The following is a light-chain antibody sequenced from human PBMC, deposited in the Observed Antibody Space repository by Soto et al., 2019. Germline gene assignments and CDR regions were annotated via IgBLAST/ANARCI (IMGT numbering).Light chain of an antibody. J-gene: IGKJ1*01. CDR3: QQYGSSGT. V-gene: IGKV3-11*01. CDR1: QSVSSD. Sequence: EIVLTQSPATLSLSPGERATFSCRASQSVSSDLVWYQQKPGQAPRLLIYDASNRATGVPARFSGSGSGTDFTLTISSLEPEDFAVYYCQQYGSSGTFGQGTKVEIK. CDR2: DAS.